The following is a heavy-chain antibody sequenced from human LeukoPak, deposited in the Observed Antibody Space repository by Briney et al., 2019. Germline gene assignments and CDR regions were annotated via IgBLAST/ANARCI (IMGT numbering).Heavy chain of an antibody. CDR2: ISGSGGST. Sequence: GGSLRLSCAASGFTFSSYAMSWVRQAPGKGLEWVSAISGSGGSTYYADSVKGRFTISRDNSKNTLYLQMNSLRAEDTAVYYCANQGPYIVATMSDFSDAFDIWGQGTMVTVSS. CDR3: ANQGPYIVATMSDFSDAFDI. D-gene: IGHD5-12*01. CDR1: GFTFSSYA. V-gene: IGHV3-23*01. J-gene: IGHJ3*02.